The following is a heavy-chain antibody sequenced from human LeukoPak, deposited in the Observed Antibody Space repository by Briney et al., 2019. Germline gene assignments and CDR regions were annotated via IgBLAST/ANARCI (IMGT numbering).Heavy chain of an antibody. Sequence: PSETLSLTCTVSGGSISSSYWSWIRQPPGKELEWIGYIYYSGSTNYNPSLKSRVTISVDTSKNQFSLKLSSVTAADTDVYYCARDRQRSGSWDYWGQGTLVTVSS. CDR1: GGSISSSY. V-gene: IGHV4-59*01. J-gene: IGHJ4*02. CDR2: IYYSGST. D-gene: IGHD1-26*01. CDR3: ARDRQRSGSWDY.